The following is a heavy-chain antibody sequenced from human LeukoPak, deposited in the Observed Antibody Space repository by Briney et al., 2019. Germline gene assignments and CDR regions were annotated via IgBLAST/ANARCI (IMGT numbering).Heavy chain of an antibody. CDR3: ARNDFWSGYYHY. D-gene: IGHD3-3*01. Sequence: SETLSLTCTDSDGSISSYYWRWIRQPPGKGLEWIGYIYYSGSTNYNPSLKSRVTISVDTSKNQFSLKLSSVTAADTAVYYCARNDFWSGYYHYWGQGTLVTVSS. V-gene: IGHV4-59*08. CDR1: DGSISSYY. CDR2: IYYSGST. J-gene: IGHJ4*02.